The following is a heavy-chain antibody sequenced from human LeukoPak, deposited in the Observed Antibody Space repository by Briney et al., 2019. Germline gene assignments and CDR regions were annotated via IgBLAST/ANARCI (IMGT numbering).Heavy chain of an antibody. Sequence: GASVTVSFKAAGYTFTSYGISWVRQAPGQAREWMGWISAYNGNTNYAQKLQGRVTMTTDTSTSTAYMELRSLRSDDTAVCYCARSNSPYGDYDYWGEGTLVTVSS. J-gene: IGHJ4*02. D-gene: IGHD4-17*01. CDR3: ARSNSPYGDYDY. CDR1: GYTFTSYG. V-gene: IGHV1-18*01. CDR2: ISAYNGNT.